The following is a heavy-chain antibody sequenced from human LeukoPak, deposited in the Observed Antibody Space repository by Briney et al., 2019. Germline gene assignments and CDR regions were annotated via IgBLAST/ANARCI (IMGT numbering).Heavy chain of an antibody. Sequence: SQTLSLTCAISGDSVSSNSAAWNWIRQSPSRGLEWLGRTYYRSKWYNDYAVSVKSRITINPDTSKNQFSLQLNSVTPEDTVVYYCARMPERILSGYYGMDVWGQGTTVTVSS. CDR1: GDSVSSNSAA. J-gene: IGHJ6*02. CDR3: ARMPERILSGYYGMDV. CDR2: TYYRSKWYN. D-gene: IGHD1-14*01. V-gene: IGHV6-1*01.